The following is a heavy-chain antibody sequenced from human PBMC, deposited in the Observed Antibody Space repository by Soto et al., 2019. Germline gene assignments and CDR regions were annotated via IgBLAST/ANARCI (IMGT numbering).Heavy chain of an antibody. CDR1: GFTFSNYG. J-gene: IGHJ6*02. V-gene: IGHV3-30*18. Sequence: QVQLVESVGSVVQPGRSLRLSCAASGFTFSNYGMHWVRQAPGKGLEWVAVISYDGSNKYYADSVKGRFTISRENSKYTLDLQMNSMRAENTAVYYSAKILQLGDYAFYYYGMDVWGQRSKVTVSS. D-gene: IGHD4-17*01. CDR2: ISYDGSNK. CDR3: AKILQLGDYAFYYYGMDV.